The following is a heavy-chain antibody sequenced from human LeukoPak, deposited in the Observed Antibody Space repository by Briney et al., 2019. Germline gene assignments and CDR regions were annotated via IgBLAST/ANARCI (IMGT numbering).Heavy chain of an antibody. CDR1: GGSISSSNW. Sequence: SETLSLTCAVSGGSISSSNWWSWVRPPPGKGLEWIGEIYHSGSTNYNPPLKSRVTISVDKSKNQFSLKLSSVTAADTAVYYCARSSYYYDSSGYYYEGYNFDYWGQGTLVTVSS. CDR2: IYHSGST. J-gene: IGHJ4*02. V-gene: IGHV4-4*02. D-gene: IGHD3-22*01. CDR3: ARSSYYYDSSGYYYEGYNFDY.